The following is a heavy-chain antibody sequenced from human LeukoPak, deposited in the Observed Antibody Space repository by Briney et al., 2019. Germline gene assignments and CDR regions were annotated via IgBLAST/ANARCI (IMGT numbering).Heavy chain of an antibody. J-gene: IGHJ3*02. CDR3: ARDLVTVTKGFDI. Sequence: SETLSLTCAVSADSFSSHYWTWIRQPPGKGLEWIGYISYIGSTNYNPSLKSRVTISIDTSKNQFSLKLSSVTAADTAVYYCARDLVTVTKGFDIWGQGTMVTVSS. CDR1: ADSFSSHY. D-gene: IGHD4-17*01. CDR2: ISYIGST. V-gene: IGHV4-59*11.